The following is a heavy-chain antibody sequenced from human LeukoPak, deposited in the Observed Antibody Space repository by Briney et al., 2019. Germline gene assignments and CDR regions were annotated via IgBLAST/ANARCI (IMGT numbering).Heavy chain of an antibody. CDR2: ISGSGGST. CDR3: AKDYDSSGYYYGY. Sequence: PGGSLRLSCAASGFTFSSYAMSWVRQAPGKGLEWVSAISGSGGSTYYADSVKGQFTISRDNSKNTLYLQMNSLRAEDTAVYYCAKDYDSSGYYYGYWGQGTLVTVSS. V-gene: IGHV3-23*01. D-gene: IGHD3-22*01. J-gene: IGHJ4*02. CDR1: GFTFSSYA.